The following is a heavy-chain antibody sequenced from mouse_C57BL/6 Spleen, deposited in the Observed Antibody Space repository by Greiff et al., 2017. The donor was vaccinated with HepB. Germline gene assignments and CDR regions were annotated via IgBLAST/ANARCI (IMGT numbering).Heavy chain of an antibody. CDR2: IYPGDGDT. V-gene: IGHV1-82*01. CDR1: GYAFSSSW. D-gene: IGHD1-1*01. J-gene: IGHJ1*03. Sequence: VMLQQSGPELVKPGASVKISCKASGYAFSSSWMNWVKQRPGKGLEWIGRIYPGDGDTNYNGKFKGKATLTADKSSSTAYMQLSSLTSEDSAVYFCASPYGSSYSWYFDVWGTGTTVTVSS. CDR3: ASPYGSSYSWYFDV.